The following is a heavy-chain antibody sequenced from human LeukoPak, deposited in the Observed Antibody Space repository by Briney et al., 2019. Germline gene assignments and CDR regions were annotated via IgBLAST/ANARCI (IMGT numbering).Heavy chain of an antibody. CDR2: IIPIFGTA. CDR1: GGTFSSYA. D-gene: IGHD2-2*02. Sequence: GASVKVSCKASGGTFSSYAISWVRQAPGQGLEWMGGIIPIFGTANYAQKFQGRVTITADESTSTAYMELSSLRSEDTAVYYCARGNTVVPAAIDDYYYYYMDVWGKGTTVTVSS. V-gene: IGHV1-69*13. J-gene: IGHJ6*03. CDR3: ARGNTVVPAAIDDYYYYYMDV.